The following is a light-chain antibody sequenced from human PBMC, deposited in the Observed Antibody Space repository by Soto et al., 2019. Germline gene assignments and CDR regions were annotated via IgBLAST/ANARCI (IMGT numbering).Light chain of an antibody. CDR2: GAS. CDR3: QQRSYWPLT. CDR1: QSIRNAY. V-gene: IGKV3D-20*02. Sequence: IVLTQSPDTLSLSPGERATLSCRASQSIRNAYLAWYQQKPGQAPRLLIYGASNRATGIPDRFSGSGSGTDFNLTISGLEPEDFAVYFCQQRSYWPLTFGGGTKVDIK. J-gene: IGKJ4*01.